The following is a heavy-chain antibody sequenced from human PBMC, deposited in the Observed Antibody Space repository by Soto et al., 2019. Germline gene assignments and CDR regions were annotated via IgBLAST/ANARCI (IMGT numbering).Heavy chain of an antibody. CDR1: GYTFTSYG. Sequence: GASVKVSCKASGYTFTSYGISWVRQAPGQGLEWMGWTSAYNGNTNYAQKLQGRVTMTTDTSTSTAYMELRSLRSDDTAVYYCARESCSSTSCYALDYWGQGTLVTVSS. CDR3: ARESCSSTSCYALDY. V-gene: IGHV1-18*01. CDR2: TSAYNGNT. D-gene: IGHD2-2*01. J-gene: IGHJ4*02.